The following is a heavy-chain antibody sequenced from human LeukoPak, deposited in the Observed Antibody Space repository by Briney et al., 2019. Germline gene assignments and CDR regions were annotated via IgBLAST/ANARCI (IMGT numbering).Heavy chain of an antibody. CDR3: ARDEARYSSGYYPNWFDP. J-gene: IGHJ5*02. V-gene: IGHV1-18*01. Sequence: ASVKVSCKASGYTXTSYGISWVRQAPGQGLEWMGWISGYNGYTHYAHNLQGRVTMTTDTSMSTAYMELRSLRSDDTAVYYCARDEARYSSGYYPNWFDPWGQGTLVTVSS. CDR2: ISGYNGYT. D-gene: IGHD3-22*01. CDR1: GYTXTSYG.